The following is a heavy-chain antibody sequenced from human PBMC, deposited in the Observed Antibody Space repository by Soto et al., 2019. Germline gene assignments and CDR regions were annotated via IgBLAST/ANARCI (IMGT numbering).Heavy chain of an antibody. CDR1: GGTVSSHA. CDR3: AGSRIVVDFNDYCGNSHGFEF. D-gene: IGHD3-10*01. V-gene: IGHV1-69*01. CDR2: IIPMFGTP. Sequence: QVQLVQSGPEVRKSGSSVRVSCKATGGTVSSHAVSWVRLAPGQGLEWIGGIIPMFGTPTYAQKFQGGVTLGYDEPTSTVFLDRGSRRSEDPAVYYWAGSRIVVDFNDYCGNSHGFEFWGQGTMVTFSS. J-gene: IGHJ3*01.